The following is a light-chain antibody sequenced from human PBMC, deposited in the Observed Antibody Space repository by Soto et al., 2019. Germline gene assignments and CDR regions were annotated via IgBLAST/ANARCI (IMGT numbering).Light chain of an antibody. CDR2: DVS. CDR1: SSDIGTYNL. Sequence: QSVLTQPASVSGSPGQSITISCTGTSSDIGTYNLVSWYQQHPRKAPKLMIYDVSNRPSGVSNRFSGSKSGNTASLTISGLQAEDEADYYCSSYTSSSTYVFGTGTRSPS. V-gene: IGLV2-14*02. CDR3: SSYTSSSTYV. J-gene: IGLJ1*01.